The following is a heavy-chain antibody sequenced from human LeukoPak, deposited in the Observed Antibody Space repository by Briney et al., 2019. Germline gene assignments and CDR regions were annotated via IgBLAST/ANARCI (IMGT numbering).Heavy chain of an antibody. CDR1: GYTFTGYY. V-gene: IGHV1-2*02. CDR2: INPNSGGT. CDR3: ARTYIAVAGEPFDY. D-gene: IGHD6-19*01. Sequence: ASVKVSCKASGYTFTGYYIHWVRQAPGQGLEWMGWINPNSGGTNYAQKFQGRVTLTRDTSISTAYMELSRLRSDDTAVYYCARTYIAVAGEPFDYWRQRTLVTVSS. J-gene: IGHJ4*02.